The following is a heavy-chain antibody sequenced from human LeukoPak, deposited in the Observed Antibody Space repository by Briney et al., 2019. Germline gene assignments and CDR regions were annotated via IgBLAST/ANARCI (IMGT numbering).Heavy chain of an antibody. CDR3: ARGGHYYDSSGRGFDY. CDR2: IYTSGST. D-gene: IGHD3-22*01. Sequence: SETLSLTCTVSGGSISSGSYYWSWIRQPAGKGLEWIGRIYTSGSTNYNPSLKSRVTISVNTSKNQFSLKLSSVTAADTAVYYCARGGHYYDSSGRGFDYWGQGTLVTVSS. V-gene: IGHV4-61*02. J-gene: IGHJ4*02. CDR1: GGSISSGSYY.